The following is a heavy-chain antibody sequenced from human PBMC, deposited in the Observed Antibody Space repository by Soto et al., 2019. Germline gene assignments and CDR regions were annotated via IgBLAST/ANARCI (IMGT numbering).Heavy chain of an antibody. CDR1: CCSVSSYY. Sequence: ETLSLTCTVSCCSVSSYYCSLIRQPAGNGLEWIGRFYTSGNTNYNPSLKSRVTMSLDTSKNQFSLKLSSVTAADTAVYFCASDSNGWFDPWGQGTLVTVCS. D-gene: IGHD2-8*01. CDR2: FYTSGNT. CDR3: ASDSNGWFDP. J-gene: IGHJ5*02. V-gene: IGHV4-4*07.